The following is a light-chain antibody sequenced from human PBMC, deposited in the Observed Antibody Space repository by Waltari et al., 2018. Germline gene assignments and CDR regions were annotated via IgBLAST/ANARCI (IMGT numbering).Light chain of an antibody. J-gene: IGKJ2*01. CDR1: QSFSSW. CDR3: QQYNRYPYT. Sequence: DIQMTQSPSTLSASVGDRVTITCRASQSFSSWLAWYQQKPGKAPKLLIYEASTLESWLPSRFSGSESGTEFTLTISSLQPDDSATYFCQQYNRYPYTFGQGTKLEIK. V-gene: IGKV1-5*03. CDR2: EAS.